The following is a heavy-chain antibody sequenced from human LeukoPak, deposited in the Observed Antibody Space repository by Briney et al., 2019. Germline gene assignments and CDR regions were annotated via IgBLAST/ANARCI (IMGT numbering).Heavy chain of an antibody. D-gene: IGHD6-6*01. CDR2: ISYDGSNK. V-gene: IGHV3-30*04. J-gene: IGHJ4*02. CDR1: GFTFSSYA. CDR3: ASTSDGKHLYYFDY. Sequence: PGRSLRLSCAASGFTFSSYAMHWARQAPGKGLEWVAVISYDGSNKYYADSVKGRFTISRDNSKNTLYLQMNSLRAEDTAVYYCASTSDGKHLYYFDYWGQGTLVTVSS.